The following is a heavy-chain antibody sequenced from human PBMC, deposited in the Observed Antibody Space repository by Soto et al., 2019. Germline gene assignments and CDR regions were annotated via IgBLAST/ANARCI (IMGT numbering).Heavy chain of an antibody. CDR3: AKGAGRIVGTTKTVLDY. D-gene: IGHD1-26*01. CDR2: ISGSGGST. Sequence: GGSLRLSCAASGFTFSSYAMSWVRQAPGKGLEWVSAISGSGGSTYYADSVKGRFTISRDNSKNTLYLQMNSLRAEDTAVYYCAKGAGRIVGTTKTVLDYWGQGTLVTVSS. J-gene: IGHJ4*02. CDR1: GFTFSSYA. V-gene: IGHV3-23*01.